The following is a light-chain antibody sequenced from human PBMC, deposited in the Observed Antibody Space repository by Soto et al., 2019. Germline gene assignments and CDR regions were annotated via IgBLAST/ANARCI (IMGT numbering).Light chain of an antibody. Sequence: ETVLTQSPGTLSLSPGERATLSCRASQSLSSGYLAWYQQRPGQAPRLLISGASSRAPGIPDRFSGTGSGTEFNLTISRLEPEDLAVYYCQQYGGSPLVTFGGGTKVEIK. J-gene: IGKJ4*01. CDR3: QQYGGSPLVT. V-gene: IGKV3-20*01. CDR1: QSLSSGY. CDR2: GAS.